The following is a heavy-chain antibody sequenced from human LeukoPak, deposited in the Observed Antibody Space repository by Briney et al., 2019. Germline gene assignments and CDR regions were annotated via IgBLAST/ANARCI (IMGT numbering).Heavy chain of an antibody. CDR1: GFTFSSHG. Sequence: SLRLSCAASGFTFSSHGMHWVRQAPGKGLEWVAVLWYDGSNKYYADSVKGRFTISRDNSKNTLYLQMNSLRAEDTAVYYCARELDRGYSGSPSGAYWGQGTLVTVSS. V-gene: IGHV3-33*01. D-gene: IGHD1-26*01. J-gene: IGHJ4*02. CDR3: ARELDRGYSGSPSGAY. CDR2: LWYDGSNK.